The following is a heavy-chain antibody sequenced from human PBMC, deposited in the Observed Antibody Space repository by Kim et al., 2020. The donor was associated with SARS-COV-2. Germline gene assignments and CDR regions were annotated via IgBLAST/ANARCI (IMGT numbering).Heavy chain of an antibody. Sequence: GGSLRLSCAASGFTFDDYAMHWVRQPPGKGLEWVASLSWDSVNIYYADSVRGRFTISRDNARNSLFLEMISLAPEDTAVYYCAKGTASTCELGPFDSWGQRSLVSVAS. CDR1: GFTFDDYA. J-gene: IGHJ4*02. CDR3: AKGTASTCELGPFDS. CDR2: LSWDSVNI. V-gene: IGHV3-9*01. D-gene: IGHD3-16*01.